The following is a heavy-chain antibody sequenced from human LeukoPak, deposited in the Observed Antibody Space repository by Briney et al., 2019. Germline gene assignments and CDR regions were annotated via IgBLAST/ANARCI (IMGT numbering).Heavy chain of an antibody. J-gene: IGHJ6*03. CDR2: IKQDGSEK. D-gene: IGHD2-21*02. Sequence: PGGSLRLSCAASGFTFSSYGMHWVRQAPGKGLEWVANIKQDGSEKNYVDSVKGRFTISRDNAKNSVDLQMNSLRVEDTAVYYCARDVTYYYYYMDVWGKGTTVTVSS. V-gene: IGHV3-7*01. CDR1: GFTFSSYG. CDR3: ARDVTYYYYYMDV.